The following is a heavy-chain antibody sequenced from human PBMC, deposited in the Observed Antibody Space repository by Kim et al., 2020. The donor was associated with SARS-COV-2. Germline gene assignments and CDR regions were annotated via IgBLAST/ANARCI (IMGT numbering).Heavy chain of an antibody. CDR2: FDPEDGET. Sequence: ASVKVSCKVSGYTLTELSMHWVRQAPGKGLEWMGGFDPEDGETIYAQKFQGRVTMTEDTSTDTAYMELSSLRSEDTAVYYCATTTPHYDSSGYYGGWFDPWGQGTLVTVSS. CDR1: GYTLTELS. J-gene: IGHJ5*02. CDR3: ATTTPHYDSSGYYGGWFDP. D-gene: IGHD3-22*01. V-gene: IGHV1-24*01.